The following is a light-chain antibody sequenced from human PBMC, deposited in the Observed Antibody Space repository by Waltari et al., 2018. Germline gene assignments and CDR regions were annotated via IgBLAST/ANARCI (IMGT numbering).Light chain of an antibody. CDR1: QSVSRA. CDR3: QHYVRLPAT. CDR2: GAS. V-gene: IGKV3-20*01. Sequence: EIVLQQSPGSLSSSPGERVTLSCRASQSVSRALAWYQQKPGQAPRLLIFGASNRATGIPDRFSGSGSETDFSLTISRLEPEDFAVYYCQHYVRLPATFGRGTKVEIK. J-gene: IGKJ1*01.